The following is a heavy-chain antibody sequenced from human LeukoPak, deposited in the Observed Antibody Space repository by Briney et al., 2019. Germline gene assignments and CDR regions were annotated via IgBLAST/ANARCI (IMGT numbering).Heavy chain of an antibody. CDR3: AREKGGFSSGSYGMDV. J-gene: IGHJ6*02. CDR1: GGSISSYY. D-gene: IGHD6-19*01. Sequence: SETLSLTCTVSGGSISSYYWSWIRQPPGKGLEWIGYIYYSGSTNYNPSLKSRVTISVDTSKNQFSLKLSSVTAADTAVYYCAREKGGFSSGSYGMDVWGQGTTVTVSS. CDR2: IYYSGST. V-gene: IGHV4-59*01.